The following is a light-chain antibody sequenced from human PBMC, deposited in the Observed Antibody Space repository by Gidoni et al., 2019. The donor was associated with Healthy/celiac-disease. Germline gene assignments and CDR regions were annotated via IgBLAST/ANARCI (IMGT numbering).Light chain of an antibody. J-gene: IGKJ5*01. CDR3: QQRSNWPF. V-gene: IGKV3D-11*02. CDR1: QSVSSY. CDR2: DAS. Sequence: EIVLTQSPATLSLSPGERATLSCRASQSVSSYLAWYQQKPGQAPRLLIYDASNRATGIPARFSGSGPGTDFTLTISSLEPEDFAVYYCQQRSNWPFFXXXTRLEIK.